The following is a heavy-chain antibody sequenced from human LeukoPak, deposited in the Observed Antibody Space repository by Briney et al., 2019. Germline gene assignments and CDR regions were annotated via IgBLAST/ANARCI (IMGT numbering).Heavy chain of an antibody. J-gene: IGHJ4*02. V-gene: IGHV4-39*07. D-gene: IGHD3-16*01. CDR3: ATDTGYLGGEFFEY. Sequence: SETLSLTCTVSGGSIATNAYLWAWIRQPPGMGLEWIASIFYSGSTYYNPSLKSRVTISIDTSKNQFSLNLNSVTAADTAVYYCATDTGYLGGEFFEYWGQGSLVTVSS. CDR1: GGSIATNAYL. CDR2: IFYSGST.